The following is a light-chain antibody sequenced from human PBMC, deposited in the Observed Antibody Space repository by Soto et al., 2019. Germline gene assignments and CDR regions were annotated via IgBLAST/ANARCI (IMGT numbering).Light chain of an antibody. CDR1: QTISID. V-gene: IGKV1-39*01. Sequence: DIQMTQSPSSLSASVVDRVTITCLASQTISIDLNWYQQKPGKVPTLLISATSTLQSGFPSRFVGSGSGTDFTLTISSLQPEDFATYYCQQSHSTPTFGGGTKVDI. J-gene: IGKJ4*01. CDR3: QQSHSTPT. CDR2: ATS.